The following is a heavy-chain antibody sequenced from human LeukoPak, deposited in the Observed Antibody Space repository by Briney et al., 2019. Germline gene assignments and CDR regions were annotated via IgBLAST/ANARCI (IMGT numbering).Heavy chain of an antibody. CDR2: IRVDRSVE. J-gene: IGHJ3*02. Sequence: GGSLRHSCAASGFTFSSYAMTWVRQAPGKGLEWVATIRVDRSVEYPVGSMKGRFTISRDNAKNSLHLQMNSLRVEDTAVYYCATYSGPDKWDASDMWGQGTLVTVSS. CDR1: GFTFSSYA. CDR3: ATYSGPDKWDASDM. D-gene: IGHD1-26*01. V-gene: IGHV3-7*01.